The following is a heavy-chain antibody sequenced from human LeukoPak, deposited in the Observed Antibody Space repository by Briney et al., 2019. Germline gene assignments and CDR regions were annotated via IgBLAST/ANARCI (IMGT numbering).Heavy chain of an antibody. CDR3: ARIRPYSSSSLGYYMDV. CDR1: GFSLSTSGMR. V-gene: IGHV2-70*04. D-gene: IGHD6-6*01. Sequence: SGPTLVNPTQTLTLTCTFSGFSLSTSGMRVSWIRQPPGKALEWLARIDWDDDKFYSTSLKTRLTISKDTPKNQVVLTMTNMDPVDTATYYCARIRPYSSSSLGYYMDVWGKGTTVTVSS. CDR2: IDWDDDK. J-gene: IGHJ6*03.